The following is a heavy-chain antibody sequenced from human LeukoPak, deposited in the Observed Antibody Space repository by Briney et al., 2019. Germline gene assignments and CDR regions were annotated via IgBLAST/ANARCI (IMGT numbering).Heavy chain of an antibody. CDR2: IRSKANSYAT. Sequence: GGSLRLSCAASGFTFSGSAMHWVRQASGEGLEWVGRIRSKANSYATAYAASVKGRFTISRDDSKNTAYLQMNSLKTEDTAVYYCTADYSNSEATLDYWGQGTLVTVSS. V-gene: IGHV3-73*01. CDR1: GFTFSGSA. CDR3: TADYSNSEATLDY. J-gene: IGHJ4*02. D-gene: IGHD4-11*01.